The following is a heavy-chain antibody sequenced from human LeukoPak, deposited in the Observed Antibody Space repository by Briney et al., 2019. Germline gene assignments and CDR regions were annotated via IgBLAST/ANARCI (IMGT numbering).Heavy chain of an antibody. CDR3: ASARHGDYVWDY. J-gene: IGHJ4*02. CDR2: IYSGDSHT. CDR1: GYSFTSYW. Sequence: GESLKISCKGSGYSFTSYWIGWVRQMPGKGLEWMGIIYSGDSHTKYSPSFQGRVTISADKSISTAYPQWSSLEASDTAMYHCASARHGDYVWDYWGQGTLVTVSS. D-gene: IGHD4-17*01. V-gene: IGHV5-51*01.